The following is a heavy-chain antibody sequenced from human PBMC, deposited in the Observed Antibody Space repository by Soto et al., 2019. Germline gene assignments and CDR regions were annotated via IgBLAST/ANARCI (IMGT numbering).Heavy chain of an antibody. J-gene: IGHJ4*02. V-gene: IGHV4-59*02. D-gene: IGHD1-26*01. CDR1: GGSVSVYY. Sequence: SETLSLTCTISGGSVSVYYWSWIRQSTGQGLEWIGYIYASGSPYYNPSLRRRVTISADTSKNQIPLKLTSPTAADTAVYYCARGVGSSPPQYWGRGTLVTVSS. CDR3: ARGVGSSPPQY. CDR2: IYASGSP.